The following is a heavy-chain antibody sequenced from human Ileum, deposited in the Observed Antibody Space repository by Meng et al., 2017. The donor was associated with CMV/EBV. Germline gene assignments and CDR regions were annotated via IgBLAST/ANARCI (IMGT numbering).Heavy chain of an antibody. D-gene: IGHD2-2*01. V-gene: IGHV1-69*05. CDR1: GTFSSYT. Sequence: GTFSSYTINLVRQAPRRGLEWVGGIIPIFDAANYAQKFQGRVTITTDKSTSTSYMELSSLTFEDTAVYYCAREADNYCSTTSCYLEHWGQGTLVTVSS. CDR3: AREADNYCSTTSCYLEH. J-gene: IGHJ4*02. CDR2: IIPIFDAA.